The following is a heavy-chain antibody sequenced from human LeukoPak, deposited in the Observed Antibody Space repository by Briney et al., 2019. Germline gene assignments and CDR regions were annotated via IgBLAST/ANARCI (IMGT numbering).Heavy chain of an antibody. CDR1: GFTFSSYS. CDR2: ISGNGVST. J-gene: IGHJ4*02. V-gene: IGHV3-21*03. CDR3: ARVAQQLVLDY. D-gene: IGHD6-13*01. Sequence: GGSLRLSCAASGFTFSSYSMNWVRQAPGKGLEWVSAISGNGVSTYYADSVKGRFTISRDNAKNSLYLQMNSLRAEDTAVYYCARVAQQLVLDYWGQGTLVTVSS.